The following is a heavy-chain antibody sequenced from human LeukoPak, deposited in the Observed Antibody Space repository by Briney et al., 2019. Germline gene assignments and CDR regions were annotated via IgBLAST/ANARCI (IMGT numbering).Heavy chain of an antibody. Sequence: PGGSLRVSCAASGFTFSSYGMSWVRQAPGKGLEWVSAISGSGVSTYYADSVKGRFTMSRDNSKNTLYLQMNGLRAEDTAVYYCAKKSGFSSGWLDYWGQGILVTVSS. CDR3: AKKSGFSSGWLDY. D-gene: IGHD6-19*01. CDR2: ISGSGVST. V-gene: IGHV3-23*01. CDR1: GFTFSSYG. J-gene: IGHJ4*02.